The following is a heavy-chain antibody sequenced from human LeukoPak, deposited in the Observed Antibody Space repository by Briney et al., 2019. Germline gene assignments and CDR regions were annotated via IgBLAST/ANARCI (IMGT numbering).Heavy chain of an antibody. CDR3: ARRGLPSYYMDV. D-gene: IGHD1-26*01. CDR2: IRYDGSNK. J-gene: IGHJ6*03. V-gene: IGHV3-30*02. CDR1: GFTFSSYG. Sequence: GGSLRLSCAASGFTFSSYGIHWVRQAPGKGLEWVAFIRYDGSNKYYADSVKGRFTISRDNSKITLYPQMNSLRAEDTAVYYCARRGLPSYYMDVWGKGTTVTISS.